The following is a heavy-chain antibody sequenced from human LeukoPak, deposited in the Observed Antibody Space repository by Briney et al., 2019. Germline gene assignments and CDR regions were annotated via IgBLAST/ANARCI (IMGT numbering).Heavy chain of an antibody. J-gene: IGHJ4*02. CDR3: ARGALASTDFYY. CDR2: INHSGST. Sequence: SETLSLTCAVYGGSFSGYYWSWIRQPPGKGLEWIGEINHSGSTNYNPSLKSRVTISVDTSKNQFSLKLSSVTAADTAVYYCARGALASTDFYYWGQATLVTDSS. V-gene: IGHV4-34*01. CDR1: GGSFSGYY. D-gene: IGHD6-13*01.